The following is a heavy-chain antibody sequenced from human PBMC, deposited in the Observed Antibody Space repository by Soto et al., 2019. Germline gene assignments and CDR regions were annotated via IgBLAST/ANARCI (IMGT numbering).Heavy chain of an antibody. D-gene: IGHD1-1*01. V-gene: IGHV3-30*18. CDR3: AKDGNWNLNYYGMDV. Sequence: GGSLRLSCAASGFTSSSYGMHWVRQAPGKGLEWVAVISYDGSNKYYADSVKGRFTISRDNSKNTLYLQMNSLRAEDTAVYYCAKDGNWNLNYYGMDVWGQGTTVTVSS. CDR1: GFTSSSYG. J-gene: IGHJ6*02. CDR2: ISYDGSNK.